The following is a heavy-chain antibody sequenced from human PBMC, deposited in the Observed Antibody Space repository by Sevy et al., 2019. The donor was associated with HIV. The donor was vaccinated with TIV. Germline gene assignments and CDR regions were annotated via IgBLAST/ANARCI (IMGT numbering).Heavy chain of an antibody. CDR2: ISSNGGST. V-gene: IGHV3-64*01. CDR3: ARDRDYYGSYGAFDI. Sequence: GGSLRLSCAASGFTFSSYAMHWVRQAPGKGLEYVSAISSNGGSTYYANSVKGRFTISRDNSKNTLYLQMGSLRAEDMAVYYCARDRDYYGSYGAFDIWGQGTMVTVSS. CDR1: GFTFSSYA. D-gene: IGHD3-10*01. J-gene: IGHJ3*02.